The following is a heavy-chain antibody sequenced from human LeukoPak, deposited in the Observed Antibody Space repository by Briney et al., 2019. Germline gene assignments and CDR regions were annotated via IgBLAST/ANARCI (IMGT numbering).Heavy chain of an antibody. Sequence: QPGGSLRLSCVTSGFTFSSYGMHWVRQVPGKGLEWVAVISYDAKSNYHVDSVKGRFTISRDNSKNTLYLQMNSLRAEDTAVYYXXXXHYGSGSYYNLYYYYMDVWGKGTTVTISS. V-gene: IGHV3-30*03. CDR3: XXXHYGSGSYYNLYYYYMDV. CDR1: GFTFSSYG. J-gene: IGHJ6*03. CDR2: ISYDAKSN. D-gene: IGHD3-10*01.